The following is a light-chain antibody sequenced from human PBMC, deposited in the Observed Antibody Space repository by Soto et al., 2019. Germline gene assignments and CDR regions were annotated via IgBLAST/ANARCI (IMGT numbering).Light chain of an antibody. Sequence: AIQMTQSPSSLSASVGDRVTITCRASQGIRNDLGWYQQKPGKAPKLLIYEASSLEKGVPARFGGSGSGTEFTLTISSLQSEDFAVYYCQQYNKWRTFGQGTKVDIK. CDR1: QGIRND. J-gene: IGKJ1*01. CDR3: QQYNKWRT. CDR2: EAS. V-gene: IGKV1-6*01.